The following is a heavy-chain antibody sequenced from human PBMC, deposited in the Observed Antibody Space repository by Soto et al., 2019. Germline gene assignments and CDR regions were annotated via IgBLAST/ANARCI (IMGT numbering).Heavy chain of an antibody. CDR3: ERVFLTGTPAHDAFDI. Sequence: PGGSLRLSCAASGFTFSSYGMHWVRQAPGKGLEWVAVIWYDGSNKYYADSVKGRFTISRDNSKNTLYLQMNSLRAEDTALYYCERVFLTGTPAHDAFDIWVQGTMATVSS. CDR1: GFTFSSYG. V-gene: IGHV3-33*01. CDR2: IWYDGSNK. J-gene: IGHJ3*02. D-gene: IGHD1-7*01.